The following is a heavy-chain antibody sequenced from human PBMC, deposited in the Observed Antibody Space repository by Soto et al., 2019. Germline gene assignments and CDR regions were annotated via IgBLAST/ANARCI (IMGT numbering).Heavy chain of an antibody. D-gene: IGHD4-17*01. Sequence: SETLSLTCLVSGQNIKTNYWWSWVRQSPGKGLEWIGEIYHSGSAIYTPSLKNRVTLPLDGSKNEFSLNVNSVTAADTAVYYCARETYGDYVGYFDPWGQGIQVTVSS. J-gene: IGHJ5*02. CDR1: GQNIKTNYW. V-gene: IGHV4-4*02. CDR3: ARETYGDYVGYFDP. CDR2: IYHSGSA.